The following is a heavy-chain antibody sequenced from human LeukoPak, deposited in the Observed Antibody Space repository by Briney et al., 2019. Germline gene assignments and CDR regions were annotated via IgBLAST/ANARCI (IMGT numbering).Heavy chain of an antibody. CDR2: IIPIFGTA. Sequence: SVKVSCKASGGTFSSYAISWVRQAPGQGLEWMGGIIPIFGTANYAQKFQGRVTITTDESTSTAYMELSSLRSEDTAVYYCARGRWAVAGTYDYWGQGTLVTVSS. CDR3: ARGRWAVAGTYDY. J-gene: IGHJ4*02. CDR1: GGTFSSYA. V-gene: IGHV1-69*05. D-gene: IGHD6-19*01.